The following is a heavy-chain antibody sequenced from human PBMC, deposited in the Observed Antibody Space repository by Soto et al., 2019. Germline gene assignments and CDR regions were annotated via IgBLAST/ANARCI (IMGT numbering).Heavy chain of an antibody. V-gene: IGHV1-8*01. CDR1: GYAFTSYD. CDR3: AREGSLYVDSVSNCFDY. D-gene: IGHD4-17*01. CDR2: MNPNSGNT. Sequence: ASVKVSCKASGYAFTSYDINWVRQATGQGLERMGWMNPNSGNTGYAQKFQGRVTMTRNTSISTAYMELSSLRSEDTAVYYCAREGSLYVDSVSNCFDYWGQGTLVTVSS. J-gene: IGHJ4*02.